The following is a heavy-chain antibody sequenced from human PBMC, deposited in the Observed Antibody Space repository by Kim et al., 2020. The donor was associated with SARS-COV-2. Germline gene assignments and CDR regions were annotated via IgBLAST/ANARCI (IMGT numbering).Heavy chain of an antibody. D-gene: IGHD3-22*01. CDR1: GGSFSGYY. Sequence: SETLSLTCAVYGGSFSGYYWSWIRQPPGKGLEWIGEINHSGSTNYNPSLKSRVTISVDTSKNQFSLKLSSVTAADTAVYYCVYQYYYDSSGYHDYWGQGTLVTVSS. V-gene: IGHV4-34*01. CDR3: VYQYYYDSSGYHDY. CDR2: INHSGST. J-gene: IGHJ4*02.